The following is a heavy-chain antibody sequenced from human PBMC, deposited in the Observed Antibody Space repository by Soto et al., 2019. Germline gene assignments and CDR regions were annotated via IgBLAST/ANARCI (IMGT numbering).Heavy chain of an antibody. CDR2: ISNDGSNI. V-gene: IGHV3-74*01. CDR1: GFTFSSYW. J-gene: IGHJ4*02. CDR3: GRDQSVAGPSTLDH. Sequence: EVQLVESGGGLVQPGGSLRLSCAASGFTFSSYWMHWVRQDPEKGLVWVSRISNDGSNIRDADSVKGRFTISRDNAKNTLYLQMNSLRVEDTAVYYCGRDQSVAGPSTLDHLGQGTLVTVSS. D-gene: IGHD6-19*01.